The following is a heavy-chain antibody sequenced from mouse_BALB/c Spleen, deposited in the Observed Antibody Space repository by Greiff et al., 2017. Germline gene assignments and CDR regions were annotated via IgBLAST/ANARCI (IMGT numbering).Heavy chain of an antibody. Sequence: VQLKESGPELVKPGASVKMSCKASGYTFTSYVMHWVKQKPGQGLEWIGYINPYNDGTKYNEKFKGKATLTSDKSSSTAFMELSSLTSEDSAVYYCARDTTVVATDYAMDYWGQGTSVTVSS. CDR2: INPYNDGT. V-gene: IGHV1-14*01. CDR3: ARDTTVVATDYAMDY. D-gene: IGHD1-1*01. J-gene: IGHJ4*01. CDR1: GYTFTSYV.